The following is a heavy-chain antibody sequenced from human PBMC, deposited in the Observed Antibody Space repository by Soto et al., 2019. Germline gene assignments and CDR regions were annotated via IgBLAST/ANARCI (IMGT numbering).Heavy chain of an antibody. J-gene: IGHJ6*02. CDR2: VNPSGGST. D-gene: IGHD2-8*01. CDR3: ARDFSTNGVYLYYGMDV. Sequence: GASVKVSCKASGYTFTSYYMHWVRQAPGQGLEWMGIVNPSGGSTSYAQKFQGRVTMTRDTSTSTVYMELSSLRSDDTAVYYCARDFSTNGVYLYYGMDVWGQGTTVTVSS. V-gene: IGHV1-46*01. CDR1: GYTFTSYY.